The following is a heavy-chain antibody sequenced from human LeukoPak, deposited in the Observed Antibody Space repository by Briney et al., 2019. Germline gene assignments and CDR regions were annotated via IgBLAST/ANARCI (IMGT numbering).Heavy chain of an antibody. D-gene: IGHD3-22*01. CDR1: GFTFSSYS. CDR3: AREGSGSSGYYIDF. Sequence: PGGSLRLSCAASGFTFSSYSMNWVRQAPGKGLEWVSDISSSATYIHYADAVKGRFTISRDNAENSLYLQMNSLRVEDTAVYYCAREGSGSSGYYIDFWGQGTLVTVSS. CDR2: ISSSATYI. J-gene: IGHJ4*02. V-gene: IGHV3-21*01.